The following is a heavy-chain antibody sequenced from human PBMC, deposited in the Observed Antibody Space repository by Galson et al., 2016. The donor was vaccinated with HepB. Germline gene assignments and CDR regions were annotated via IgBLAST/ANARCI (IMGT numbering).Heavy chain of an antibody. D-gene: IGHD4-23*01. V-gene: IGHV3-64*01. CDR2: INSDGDNT. Sequence: SLRLSCAASGFTFGSYAMHWVRQAPGKGLEYVSAINSDGDNTFYANSVKGRFIISRDNSKNTLYLQMGSLRAEDMAVYYCARGDYGGPPLHDYAFDIWGQGTMVTVSS. CDR3: ARGDYGGPPLHDYAFDI. J-gene: IGHJ3*02. CDR1: GFTFGSYA.